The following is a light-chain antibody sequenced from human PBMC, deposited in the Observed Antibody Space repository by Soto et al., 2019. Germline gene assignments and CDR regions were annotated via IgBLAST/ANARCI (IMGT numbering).Light chain of an antibody. J-gene: IGKJ5*01. Sequence: PGERATLSCRASQSVSSYLAWYQQKPGQAPRLLIYDASNRATGIPARFSGSGSGTDFTLTISSLEPEDFAVYYCQQRGNWPPVTFGQGTRLEIK. V-gene: IGKV3-11*01. CDR2: DAS. CDR1: QSVSSY. CDR3: QQRGNWPPVT.